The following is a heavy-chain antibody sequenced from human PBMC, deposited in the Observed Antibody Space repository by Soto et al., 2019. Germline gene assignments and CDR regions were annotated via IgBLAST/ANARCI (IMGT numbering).Heavy chain of an antibody. Sequence: QVQLVESGGGVVQPGRSLRLSCAASGFTFSSYAMHWVRQAPGKGLEWVAVISYDGSNKYYADSVKGRFTISRDKSKNTLYLQMNSLRAEDRAVYYCAKRGGSTGDCYFDYWGQGTLVTVSS. V-gene: IGHV3-30-3*02. CDR2: ISYDGSNK. J-gene: IGHJ4*02. D-gene: IGHD7-27*01. CDR1: GFTFSSYA. CDR3: AKRGGSTGDCYFDY.